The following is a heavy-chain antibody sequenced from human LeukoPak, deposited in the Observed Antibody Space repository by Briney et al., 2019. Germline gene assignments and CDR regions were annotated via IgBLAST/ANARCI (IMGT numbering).Heavy chain of an antibody. V-gene: IGHV3-48*03. CDR1: GFTFSSYE. CDR2: ISSSGNTI. J-gene: IGHJ6*03. Sequence: GGSLRLSCAASGFTFSSYEMNWVRQAPGKGLEWVSYISSSGNTIYYADSVKGRFTISRDNAKNSLYLQMNSLRAEDTAVYYCARDEEYCTGTSCYGDYYYYMDVWGKGTTVTVSS. D-gene: IGHD2-2*01. CDR3: ARDEEYCTGTSCYGDYYYYMDV.